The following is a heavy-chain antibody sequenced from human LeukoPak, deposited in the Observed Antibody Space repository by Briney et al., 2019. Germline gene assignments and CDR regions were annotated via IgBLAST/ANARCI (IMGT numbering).Heavy chain of an antibody. V-gene: IGHV1-46*03. CDR2: INPSGGST. CDR3: ARGPGGYYDGSGLYYFDY. CDR1: GYTFTSYY. D-gene: IGHD3-22*01. J-gene: IGHJ4*02. Sequence: ASVKVSCKASGYTFTSYYMHWVRQAPGQGLEWMGIINPSGGSTSYAQKFQGRVTMTRDTSTSTVYMELSSLRSEDTAVYYCARGPGGYYDGSGLYYFDYWGQGTLVTVSS.